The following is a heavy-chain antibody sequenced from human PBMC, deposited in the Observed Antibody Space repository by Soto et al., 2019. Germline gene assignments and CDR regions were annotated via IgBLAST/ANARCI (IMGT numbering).Heavy chain of an antibody. D-gene: IGHD1-1*01. CDR3: ARSPEVQLERPGAFDI. Sequence: QVQLQQSGPGLVKPSQTLSLTCAISGDSVSSNSAAWNWIRQSPSRGLEWLGRTYYRSKWYNDYAVSVKSRITINPVTSKNQFSLQLNSVTPKDTAVYYSARSPEVQLERPGAFDIWGQGTMVTVSS. J-gene: IGHJ3*02. V-gene: IGHV6-1*01. CDR2: TYYRSKWYN. CDR1: GDSVSSNSAA.